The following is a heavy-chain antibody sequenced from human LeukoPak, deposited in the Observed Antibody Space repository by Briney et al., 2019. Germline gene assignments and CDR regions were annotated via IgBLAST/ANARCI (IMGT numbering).Heavy chain of an antibody. CDR1: GYTFTGYY. J-gene: IGHJ5*02. CDR2: INPNSGGT. D-gene: IGHD2-15*01. V-gene: IGHV1-2*02. CDR3: ARVRPTLGYCSGGSCPNWFDP. Sequence: ASVKVSCKASGYTFTGYYMHWVRQAPGQGLEWMGWINPNSGGTNYAQKFQGRVTMTRDTSISTAYMELSRLRSDDTAVYYCARVRPTLGYCSGGSCPNWFDPWGQGTLVTVSS.